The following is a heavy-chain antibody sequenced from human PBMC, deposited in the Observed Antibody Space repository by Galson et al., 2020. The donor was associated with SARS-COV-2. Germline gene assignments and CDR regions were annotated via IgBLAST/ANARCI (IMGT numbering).Heavy chain of an antibody. D-gene: IGHD3-16*01. J-gene: IGHJ4*02. V-gene: IGHV3-30-3*01. CDR1: GFTFSSYA. CDR3: ARDTGGLFDY. CDR2: ISYDGSNK. Sequence: TGGSLRLSCAASGFTFSSYAMHWVRQAPGKGLEWVAVISYDGSNKYYADSVKGRFTISRDNSKNTLYLQMNSLRAEDTAVYYCARDTGGLFDYWGQGTLVTVSS.